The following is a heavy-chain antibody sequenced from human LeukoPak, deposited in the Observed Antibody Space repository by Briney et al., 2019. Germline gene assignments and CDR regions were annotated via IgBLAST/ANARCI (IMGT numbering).Heavy chain of an antibody. CDR3: AKDRGDSGRYYYMDV. CDR1: GFTFSDHY. V-gene: IGHV3-23*01. D-gene: IGHD2-21*01. CDR2: ISDSGGLT. Sequence: GGSLRLSCAASGFTFSDHYMDWVRPAPGKRLELVSDISDSGGLTYYADSVKGRFTISRDNSKNTLYLQMNSLRAEDTAVYYCAKDRGDSGRYYYMDVWGKGTAVTVSS. J-gene: IGHJ6*03.